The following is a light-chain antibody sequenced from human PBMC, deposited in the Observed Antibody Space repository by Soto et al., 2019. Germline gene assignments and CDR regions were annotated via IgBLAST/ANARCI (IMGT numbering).Light chain of an antibody. CDR3: QQYHDSLWT. CDR1: QSVSSAY. Sequence: IVLTQSPGTLSLSPGERATLSCRASQSVSSAYFAWYQQRPGQAPRLLIYGTSSRATGIPDRFSGSGSGTDFTLTISRLEPEDFAVYYCQQYHDSLWTFGQGTKVDIK. J-gene: IGKJ1*01. V-gene: IGKV3-20*01. CDR2: GTS.